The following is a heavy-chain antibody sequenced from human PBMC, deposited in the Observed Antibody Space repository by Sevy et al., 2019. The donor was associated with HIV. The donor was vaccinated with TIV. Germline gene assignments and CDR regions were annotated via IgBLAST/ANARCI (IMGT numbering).Heavy chain of an antibody. D-gene: IGHD3-22*01. V-gene: IGHV4-59*11. CDR1: GGTISSHY. J-gene: IGHJ4*02. CDR2: FYYTGIT. CDR3: ARVPSPYYDSSGDLIREYYFDS. Sequence: SETLSLICTVSGGTISSHYWSWIRQTPGKGLEWIGYFYYTGITNYNPSLKSRVTMSADTSTNRVSLKLSSVTAADTAVYYCARVPSPYYDSSGDLIREYYFDSWGQGTPVTVSS.